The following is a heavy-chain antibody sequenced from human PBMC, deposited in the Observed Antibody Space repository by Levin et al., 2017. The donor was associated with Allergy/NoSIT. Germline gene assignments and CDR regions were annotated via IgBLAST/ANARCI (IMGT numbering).Heavy chain of an antibody. Sequence: SETLSLTCTVSGGSISSSSYYWGWIRQPPGKGLQWIGTIFHTGTTYYNPSLKSRVTISVDTSKNQFSLRLSSVTAADTAVYYCARHRYFYDSGGCSDAFDIWGQGTMVTVSS. D-gene: IGHD3-22*01. V-gene: IGHV4-39*01. CDR2: IFHTGTT. CDR3: ARHRYFYDSGGCSDAFDI. CDR1: GGSISSSSYY. J-gene: IGHJ3*02.